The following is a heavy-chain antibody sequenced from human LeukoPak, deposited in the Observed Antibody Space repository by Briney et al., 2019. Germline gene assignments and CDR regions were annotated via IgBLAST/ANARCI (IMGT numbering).Heavy chain of an antibody. CDR2: IYYSGST. J-gene: IGHJ4*02. CDR1: GGSISSYY. D-gene: IGHD4-17*01. V-gene: IGHV4-59*01. Sequence: PSETLSLTCTVSGGSISSYYWSWIRQPPGKGLEWIGYIYYSGSTNYNPSLKSRVTISVDTSKNQFSLKLSSVTAADTAVYYCARGYTVTQRSRVFWDYWGQGPLVTVSS. CDR3: ARGYTVTQRSRVFWDY.